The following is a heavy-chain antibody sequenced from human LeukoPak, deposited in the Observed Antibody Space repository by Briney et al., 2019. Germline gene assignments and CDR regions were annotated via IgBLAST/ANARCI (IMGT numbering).Heavy chain of an antibody. Sequence: GASVKVSCKASGYTFTGYYMHWVRQAPGQGLEWMGWINPNSGGTNYAQKFQGRVTMTRDTSISTAYMELSRLRSDDTAVYYCARYSVQGYNWFDPWGQGTLVTVSS. V-gene: IGHV1-2*02. CDR3: ARYSVQGYNWFDP. J-gene: IGHJ5*02. CDR1: GYTFTGYY. CDR2: INPNSGGT. D-gene: IGHD2-21*01.